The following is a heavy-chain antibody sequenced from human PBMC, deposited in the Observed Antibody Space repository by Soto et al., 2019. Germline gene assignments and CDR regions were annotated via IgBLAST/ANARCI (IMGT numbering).Heavy chain of an antibody. V-gene: IGHV1-69*01. CDR3: ASSGPTPRLEWLLSYYYGMDV. J-gene: IGHJ6*02. Sequence: QVQLVQSGAEVKKPGSSVKVSCKASGGTFSSYAISWVRQAPGQGLEWMGGIIPIFGTANYAQKFQGRVTITADESTSTAYMELSSLRSEDTAVYYCASSGPTPRLEWLLSYYYGMDVWGQGTTVTVSS. D-gene: IGHD3-3*01. CDR2: IIPIFGTA. CDR1: GGTFSSYA.